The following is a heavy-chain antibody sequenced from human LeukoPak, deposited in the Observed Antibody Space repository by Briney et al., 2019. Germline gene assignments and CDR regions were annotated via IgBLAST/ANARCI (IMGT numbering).Heavy chain of an antibody. CDR2: IKQDGGET. J-gene: IGHJ4*02. CDR1: GFTFSSYW. V-gene: IGHV3-7*01. Sequence: GGSLRLSCAASGFTFSSYWMSWVRQAPGKGLEWVANIKQDGGETFYVDSVKGRFTISRDNAKNSLYLQMNSLRAEDTAVYYCAREDHSNYNYWGQGTLVTVPS. CDR3: AREDHSNYNY. D-gene: IGHD4-11*01.